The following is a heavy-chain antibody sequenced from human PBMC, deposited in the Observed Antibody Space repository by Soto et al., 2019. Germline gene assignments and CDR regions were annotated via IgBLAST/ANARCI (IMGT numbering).Heavy chain of an antibody. CDR2: ISTTSTNI. D-gene: IGHD6-25*01. Sequence: GGSLRLSCAASGFTFSSYSMNWVRQAPGKGLEWVSYISTTSTNIYYADSVKGRFTISRDNAKNSLYLQMNGLRDEDTAFYYCARSAYYFDYWGQGALVTVSS. CDR3: ARSAYYFDY. J-gene: IGHJ4*02. CDR1: GFTFSSYS. V-gene: IGHV3-48*02.